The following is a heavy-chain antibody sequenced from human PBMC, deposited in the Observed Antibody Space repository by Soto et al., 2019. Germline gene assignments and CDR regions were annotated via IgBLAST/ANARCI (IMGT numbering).Heavy chain of an antibody. D-gene: IGHD2-2*01. CDR3: ARVGYCSSTSCHSYNYYGMDV. CDR2: ISYDGSNK. Sequence: GGSLRLSCAASGFTFSSYAMHWVRQAPGKGLEWVAVISYDGSNKYYADSVKGRFTISRDNSKNTLYLQMNSLRAEDTAVYYCARVGYCSSTSCHSYNYYGMDVWGQGTTVTVSS. V-gene: IGHV3-30-3*01. CDR1: GFTFSSYA. J-gene: IGHJ6*02.